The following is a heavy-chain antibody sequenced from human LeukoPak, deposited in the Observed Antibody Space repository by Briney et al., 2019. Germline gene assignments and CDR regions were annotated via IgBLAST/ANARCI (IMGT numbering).Heavy chain of an antibody. CDR1: GGTFSSYA. CDR3: ARDSRSRGAPGNYFDY. D-gene: IGHD1-14*01. J-gene: IGHJ4*02. CDR2: IIPIFGTA. Sequence: SVNVSCKASGGTFSSYAISWVRQAPGQGLEWMGRIIPIFGTANYAQKFQGRVTITTDESTSTAYMELSSLRSEDTAVYYCARDSRSRGAPGNYFDYWGQGTLVTVSS. V-gene: IGHV1-69*05.